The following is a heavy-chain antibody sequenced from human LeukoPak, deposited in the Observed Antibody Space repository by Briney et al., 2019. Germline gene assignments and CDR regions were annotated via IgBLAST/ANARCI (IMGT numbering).Heavy chain of an antibody. D-gene: IGHD2-15*01. CDR1: GYTFTSYG. V-gene: IGHV1-18*01. Sequence: ASVKVSCKASGYTFTSYGISWVRQASGQGLEWMGWISAYNGNTNYAQKLQGRVTMTTDTSTSTAYMELRSLRSDDTAVYYCARVSDIVVVVAATPVWFDPWGQGTLVTVSS. CDR3: ARVSDIVVVVAATPVWFDP. CDR2: ISAYNGNT. J-gene: IGHJ5*02.